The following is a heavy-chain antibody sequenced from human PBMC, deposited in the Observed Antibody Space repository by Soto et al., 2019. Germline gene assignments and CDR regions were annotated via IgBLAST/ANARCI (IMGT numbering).Heavy chain of an antibody. Sequence: GGSLRLSCAASGFTFSSYGMHWVRQAPGKGLEWVAVIWYDGSNKYYADSMKGRFTISRDNSKNTLYLQMNSLRAEDTAVYYCARAGHDYGDYNSNWFDPWGQGTLVTVSS. CDR1: GFTFSSYG. V-gene: IGHV3-33*01. J-gene: IGHJ5*02. CDR2: IWYDGSNK. D-gene: IGHD4-17*01. CDR3: ARAGHDYGDYNSNWFDP.